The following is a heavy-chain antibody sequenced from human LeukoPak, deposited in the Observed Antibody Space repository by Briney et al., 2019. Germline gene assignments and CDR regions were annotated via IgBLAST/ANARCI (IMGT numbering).Heavy chain of an antibody. D-gene: IGHD1-7*01. J-gene: IGHJ4*02. Sequence: PSETLSLTCTVSGGSISSGSYYWGWIRQAPGKGLEWIGTIFYSGTTYYNPSLKSRVTISVDTSKNQFSLKLNSVTAADTAVYYCARRDEWNYRPYFDYWGQGILVTVSS. CDR1: GGSISSGSYY. CDR3: ARRDEWNYRPYFDY. V-gene: IGHV4-39*01. CDR2: IFYSGTT.